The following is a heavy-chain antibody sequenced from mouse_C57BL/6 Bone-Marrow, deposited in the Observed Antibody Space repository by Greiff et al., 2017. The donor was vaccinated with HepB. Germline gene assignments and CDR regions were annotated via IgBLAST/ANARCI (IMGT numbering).Heavy chain of an antibody. CDR1: GYTFTSYW. CDR3: ARGEFITTTYYFDY. Sequence: VKLMESGAELVRPGSSVKLSCKASGYTFTSYWMHWVKQRPIQGLEWIGNIDPSDSETHYNQKFKDKATLTVDKSSSTAYMQLSSLTSEDSAVYYCARGEFITTTYYFDYWGQGTTLTVSS. J-gene: IGHJ2*01. D-gene: IGHD1-1*01. CDR2: IDPSDSET. V-gene: IGHV1-52*01.